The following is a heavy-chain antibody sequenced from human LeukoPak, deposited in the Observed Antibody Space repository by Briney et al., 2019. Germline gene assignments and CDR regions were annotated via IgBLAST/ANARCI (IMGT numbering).Heavy chain of an antibody. D-gene: IGHD3-22*01. CDR2: ISGSGGST. CDR1: GFTFSSYA. CDR3: GRDDYYDVGGYADDGFDI. V-gene: IGHV3-23*01. J-gene: IGHJ3*02. Sequence: GGSLRLSCAASGFTFSSYAMHWVRQAPGKGLEWVSAISGSGGSTYYADSVKGRFTISRDNSKNTLYLQMNSLRTEDTAVYYCGRDDYYDVGGYADDGFDIWGKGTMVTVSS.